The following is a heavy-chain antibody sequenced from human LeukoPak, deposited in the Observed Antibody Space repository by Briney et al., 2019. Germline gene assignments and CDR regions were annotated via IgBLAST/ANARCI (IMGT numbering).Heavy chain of an antibody. V-gene: IGHV1-18*01. J-gene: IGHJ5*02. Sequence: ASVKVSCKASGYTFTSYGISWVRQAPGQGLEWMGWISAYNGNTNYAQKLQGRVTMTTDTSTSTAYMELRSLRSDDTAVYYCARKARITIFGVVTNNWFDPWGQGTLVTVSS. CDR1: GYTFTSYG. CDR2: ISAYNGNT. D-gene: IGHD3-3*01. CDR3: ARKARITIFGVVTNNWFDP.